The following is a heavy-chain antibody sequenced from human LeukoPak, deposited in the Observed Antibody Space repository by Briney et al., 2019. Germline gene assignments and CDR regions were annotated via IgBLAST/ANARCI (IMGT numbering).Heavy chain of an antibody. Sequence: PSETLSLTCTVSGGSISSSSYYWGWIRQPPGKGLEWIGSIYYSGITYYNPSLKSRVTISVDTSKNQFSLKLSSVTAADTAVYYCARGSYSSWFDPWGQGTLVTVSS. CDR2: IYYSGIT. J-gene: IGHJ5*02. D-gene: IGHD6-13*01. V-gene: IGHV4-39*07. CDR1: GGSISSSSYY. CDR3: ARGSYSSWFDP.